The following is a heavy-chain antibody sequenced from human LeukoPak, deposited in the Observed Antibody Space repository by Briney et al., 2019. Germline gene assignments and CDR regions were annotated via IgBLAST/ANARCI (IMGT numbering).Heavy chain of an antibody. J-gene: IGHJ4*02. V-gene: IGHV6-1*01. D-gene: IGHD6-19*01. CDR1: GDSVSRTNAA. CDR3: AGGGWYMTVALFDQ. Sequence: SQTLSLTCAISGDSVSRTNAAWNWIRQSPSRGLEWLGRTYYRTKWYSDSAISVRSRIIINPDTSKNQFSLQLNSVTPEGTAVYYCAGGGWYMTVALFDQWGQGTPVTVSS. CDR2: TYYRTKWYS.